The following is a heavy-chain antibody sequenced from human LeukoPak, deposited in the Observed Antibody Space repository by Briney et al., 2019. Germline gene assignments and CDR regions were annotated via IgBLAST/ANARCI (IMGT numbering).Heavy chain of an antibody. J-gene: IGHJ4*02. D-gene: IGHD2-2*02. CDR3: AKGGVVVVPAAIMDY. CDR2: INGSGGST. V-gene: IGHV3-23*01. Sequence: GGSLRLSCAASGFTFSSYAMSWVRQAPGKGLEWVSAINGSGGSTYYADSVKGRFTISRDNSKNTLYLQMNSLRAEDTAVYCCAKGGVVVVPAAIMDYWGQGTLVTVSS. CDR1: GFTFSSYA.